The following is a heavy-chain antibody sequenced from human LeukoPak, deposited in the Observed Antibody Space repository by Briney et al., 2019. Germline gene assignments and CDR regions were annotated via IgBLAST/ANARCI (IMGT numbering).Heavy chain of an antibody. CDR3: ARDYWWNYDY. V-gene: IGHV3-30-3*01. J-gene: IGHJ4*02. Sequence: GGSLRLSCAASGFTFRDYAMHWVRQAPGKGLEWVAVISKDGSDKYYPGSVRGRFTISRDNSKNTIYLQMDSLRAEDTAIYYCARDYWWNYDYWGQGTLVTVSS. CDR2: ISKDGSDK. CDR1: GFTFRDYA. D-gene: IGHD1-7*01.